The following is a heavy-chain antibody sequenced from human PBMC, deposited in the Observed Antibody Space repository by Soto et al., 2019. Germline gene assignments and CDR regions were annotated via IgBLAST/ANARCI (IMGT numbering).Heavy chain of an antibody. J-gene: IGHJ4*02. V-gene: IGHV4-4*02. CDR1: GGSISSSNW. CDR2: IYHSGST. Sequence: SETLSLTCAVSGGSISSSNWWSWVRQPPGKGLEWIGEIYHSGSTNYNPSLKSRVTISVDKSKNQFSLKLSSVTAADTAVYYCARETNSSSSGFDYWGQGTLVTVSS. CDR3: ARETNSSSSGFDY. D-gene: IGHD6-6*01.